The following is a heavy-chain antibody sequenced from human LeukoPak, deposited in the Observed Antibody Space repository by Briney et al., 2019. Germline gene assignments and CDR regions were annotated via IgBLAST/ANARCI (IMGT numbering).Heavy chain of an antibody. J-gene: IGHJ5*02. CDR1: GGSVSSGSYY. V-gene: IGHV4-61*01. D-gene: IGHD3-22*01. Sequence: SETLSLTCTVSGGSVSSGSYYWTWIRQSPGKGLELIGYIYYSGTTNYNPSLESRVTISVDTSKNQFSLKLSSVTAADTAVYYCAGLGASGNGYLSWFDPWGQGTLVTVSS. CDR2: IYYSGTT. CDR3: AGLGASGNGYLSWFDP.